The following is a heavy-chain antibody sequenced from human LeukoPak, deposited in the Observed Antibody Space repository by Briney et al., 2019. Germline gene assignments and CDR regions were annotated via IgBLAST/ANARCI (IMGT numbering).Heavy chain of an antibody. D-gene: IGHD1-14*01. CDR2: IINIGGST. CDR3: ARDTTGPYGDAFDI. Sequence: GGSLRLSCVASGFTYSSHAMSWVRQAPGKGLEWVSGIINIGGSTYYADSVKGRFTISRDNSKNTLYLQMNSLRAEDTAVYYCARDTTGPYGDAFDIWGQGTMVTVSS. V-gene: IGHV3-23*01. CDR1: GFTYSSHA. J-gene: IGHJ3*02.